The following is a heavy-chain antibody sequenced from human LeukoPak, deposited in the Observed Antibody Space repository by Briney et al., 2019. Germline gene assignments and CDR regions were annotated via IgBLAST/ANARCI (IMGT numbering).Heavy chain of an antibody. CDR1: GFTFSHYG. Sequence: GGSLRLSCAASGFTFSHYGMHWVRQAPGKGLEWVAVMWSDGTKKYYADSVKGRFTISRDNAKNSLYLQMNSLRAEDTALYYCTRDIYGGLQYYFDHWGQGTLLTVSS. V-gene: IGHV3-33*01. CDR2: MWSDGTKK. CDR3: TRDIYGGLQYYFDH. J-gene: IGHJ4*02. D-gene: IGHD4-23*01.